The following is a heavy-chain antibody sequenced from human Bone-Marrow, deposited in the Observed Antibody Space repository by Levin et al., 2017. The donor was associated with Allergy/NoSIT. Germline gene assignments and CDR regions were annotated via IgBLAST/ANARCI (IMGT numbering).Heavy chain of an antibody. J-gene: IGHJ6*02. Sequence: ASVKVSCKASGYTFTSYYMHWVRQAPGQGLEWMGIINPSGGSTSYAQKFQGRVTMTRDTSTSTVYMELSSLRSEDTAVYYCARGRIQLWLRFGDSFLGGANGMDVWGQGTTVTVSS. CDR2: INPSGGST. CDR1: GYTFTSYY. CDR3: ARGRIQLWLRFGDSFLGGANGMDV. V-gene: IGHV1-46*01. D-gene: IGHD5-18*01.